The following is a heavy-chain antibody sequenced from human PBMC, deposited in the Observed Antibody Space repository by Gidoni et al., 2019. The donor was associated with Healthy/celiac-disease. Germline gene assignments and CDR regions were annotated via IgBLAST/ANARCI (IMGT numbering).Heavy chain of an antibody. J-gene: IGHJ4*02. V-gene: IGHV1-18*04. CDR3: ARHDSSGYYRWSYFDY. D-gene: IGHD3-22*01. Sequence: QLVQSGGEVKKPGASVKVSCKASGYTFTNYGISWVRQDPGQGLEWMGWISAYNGNTNYAQKLQGRVTMTTDTSTSTAYMELRSLRSDDTAVYYCARHDSSGYYRWSYFDYWGQGTLVTVSS. CDR1: GYTFTNYG. CDR2: ISAYNGNT.